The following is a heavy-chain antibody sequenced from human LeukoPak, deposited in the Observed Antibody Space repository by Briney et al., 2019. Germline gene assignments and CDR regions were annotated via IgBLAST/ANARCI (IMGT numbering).Heavy chain of an antibody. D-gene: IGHD3-22*01. Sequence: ASVKVSCKASGYTFTGYYMHWVRQAPGQGLEWMGWINPNSGGTNYAQKFQGRVTMTRDTSISTAYMELSRLRSDDTAVYYCARSHVYYDSSGYYSWGQGTLVTVSS. J-gene: IGHJ4*02. CDR1: GYTFTGYY. CDR3: ARSHVYYDSSGYYS. CDR2: INPNSGGT. V-gene: IGHV1-2*02.